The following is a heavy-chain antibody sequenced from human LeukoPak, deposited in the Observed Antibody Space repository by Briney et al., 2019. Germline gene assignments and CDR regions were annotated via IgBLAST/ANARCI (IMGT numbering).Heavy chain of an antibody. CDR3: AKPMDYDILTGNDAFDI. D-gene: IGHD3-9*01. V-gene: IGHV3-30*18. CDR1: GFTFSSYG. J-gene: IGHJ3*02. CDR2: ISYDGSNK. Sequence: GGSLRLSCAASGFTFSSYGMHWVRQAPGKGLEWVAVISYDGSNKYYADSVKGRFTISRDNSKNTLYLQMNSLRAEDTAVYYCAKPMDYDILTGNDAFDIWGQGTMVTVPS.